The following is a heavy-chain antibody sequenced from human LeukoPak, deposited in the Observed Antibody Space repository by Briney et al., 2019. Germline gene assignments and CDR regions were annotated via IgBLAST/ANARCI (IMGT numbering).Heavy chain of an antibody. CDR3: AKDREAPGRGVTSFDY. CDR2: ISGDGGST. J-gene: IGHJ4*02. CDR1: GFTFDDYA. V-gene: IGHV3-43*02. D-gene: IGHD3-10*01. Sequence: GGSLRLSCAASGFTFDDYAMHWVRQAPGKGLEWVSLISGDGGSTYYADSVKGRFTISRDNSKNSLYLQMNSLRTEDTALYYCAKDREAPGRGVTSFDYWGRGTLVTVSS.